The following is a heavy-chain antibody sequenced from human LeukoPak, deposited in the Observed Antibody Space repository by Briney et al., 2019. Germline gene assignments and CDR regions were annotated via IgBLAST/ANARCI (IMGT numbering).Heavy chain of an antibody. CDR3: ARLASFDY. J-gene: IGHJ4*02. Sequence: ASVKVSCKASGYTFTGYYMHWVRQAPGQGLEWMGWINPNSGGTNYAQKFQGRVTLTRDTSISTAYMELNNLKSDDTAVYYCARLASFDYWGQGTLVTVSS. CDR2: INPNSGGT. CDR1: GYTFTGYY. V-gene: IGHV1-2*02.